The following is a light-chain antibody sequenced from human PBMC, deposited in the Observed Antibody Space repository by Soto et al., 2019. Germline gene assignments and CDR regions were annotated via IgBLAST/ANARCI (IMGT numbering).Light chain of an antibody. CDR1: TSDVGSYKY. Sequence: QSALSQPASVSGSPGQSITISCTGSTSDVGSYKYVSWYQQHPGKAPKLMIYEVRNRPSGVSSRVSGYKSGNTASLIISGLKAEDEADYYCTSYTDTGTPVVFGGGTTLTVL. V-gene: IGLV2-14*01. CDR2: EVR. J-gene: IGLJ2*01. CDR3: TSYTDTGTPVV.